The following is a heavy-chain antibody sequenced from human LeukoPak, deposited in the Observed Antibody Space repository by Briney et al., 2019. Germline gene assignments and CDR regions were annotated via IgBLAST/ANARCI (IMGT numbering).Heavy chain of an antibody. D-gene: IGHD1-14*01. Sequence: SETLSLTCTVSGGSISTSAYYRAWIRQPPGKGLEWIGNIYHTGSTSYNPSLKSRVTISVDTPKNQFSLKVSSVTAADTAVYYCARGIGTTFDPWGPGTLVTVSS. CDR1: GGSISTSAYY. J-gene: IGHJ5*02. CDR3: ARGIGTTFDP. CDR2: IYHTGST. V-gene: IGHV4-39*07.